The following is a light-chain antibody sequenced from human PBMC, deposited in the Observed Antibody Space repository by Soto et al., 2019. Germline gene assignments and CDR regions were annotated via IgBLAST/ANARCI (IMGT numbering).Light chain of an antibody. CDR3: QQSYTTLFT. CDR2: AAS. Sequence: DIQMTQSPSSLSASVGDRVTITCRARQSISNYLNWYQQKPGKAPKLLIYAASSLQSGVPSRFSRSVSGTDFTLTSSSLQPEEFATYSCQQSYTTLFTFGPGTNVDI. CDR1: QSISNY. V-gene: IGKV1-39*01. J-gene: IGKJ3*01.